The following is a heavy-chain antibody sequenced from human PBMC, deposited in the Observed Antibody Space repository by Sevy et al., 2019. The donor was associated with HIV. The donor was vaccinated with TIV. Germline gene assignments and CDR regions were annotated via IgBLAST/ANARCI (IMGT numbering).Heavy chain of an antibody. D-gene: IGHD3-10*01. J-gene: IGHJ4*02. V-gene: IGHV1-69*13. CDR1: GGIFRSNA. CDR2: IIAVFGTT. Sequence: ASVKVSCKTSGGIFRSNAISWVRQAPGQGLEWMGGIIAVFGTTNYAQKFQGRVTVTADESRGTAYMELSSLRSEDTAVYYCARDKYYYISGSFDYWGQGTPVIVSS. CDR3: ARDKYYYISGSFDY.